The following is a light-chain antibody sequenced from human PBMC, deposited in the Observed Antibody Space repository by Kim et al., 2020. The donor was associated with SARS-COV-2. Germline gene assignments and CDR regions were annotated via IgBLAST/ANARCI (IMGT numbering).Light chain of an antibody. CDR2: DVS. CDR1: SSDVGGYKF. J-gene: IGLJ2*01. V-gene: IGLV2-11*01. CDR3: FSYAGNYIWV. Sequence: QSALTQPRSVSGSPGQSVTISCSGTSSDVGGYKFVSWYQQHPGKVPKVIIYDVSKRPSGVPDRFSGSKSGNTASLTISGLQAEDEADYYCFSYAGNYIWVFGGGTQLPVL.